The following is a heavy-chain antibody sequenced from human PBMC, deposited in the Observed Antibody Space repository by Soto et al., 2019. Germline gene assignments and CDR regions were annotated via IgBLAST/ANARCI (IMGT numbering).Heavy chain of an antibody. J-gene: IGHJ3*02. CDR1: GGSISSSSYY. D-gene: IGHD3-22*01. V-gene: IGHV4-39*01. Sequence: SETLSLTCTVSGGSISSSSYYWGWIRQPPGKGLEWIGSIYYSGSTYYNPSLKSRVTISVDTSKNQFSLKLSSVTAADTAVYYCARQAVSSGYSPDDFDIWGQRTMATVS. CDR3: ARQAVSSGYSPDDFDI. CDR2: IYYSGST.